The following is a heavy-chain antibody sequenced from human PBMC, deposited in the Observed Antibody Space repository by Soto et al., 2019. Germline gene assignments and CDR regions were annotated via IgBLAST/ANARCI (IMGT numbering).Heavy chain of an antibody. CDR1: GFTFSSYA. CDR2: ISGSVVNT. CDR3: AKWRDSGSYYLDY. D-gene: IGHD3-10*01. V-gene: IGHV3-23*01. Sequence: GGSLRLSCAASGFTFSSYAMTWVRQAPGKGLEWVSTISGSVVNTYYADSVKGRFTISRDNSRDTLYLEMNSLRAEDTAVYHCAKWRDSGSYYLDYWGQGTLVTVSS. J-gene: IGHJ4*02.